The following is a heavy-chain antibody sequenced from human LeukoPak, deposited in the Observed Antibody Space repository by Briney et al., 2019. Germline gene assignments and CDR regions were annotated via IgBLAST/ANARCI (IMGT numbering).Heavy chain of an antibody. CDR1: GFTFSSYS. V-gene: IGHV3-48*02. Sequence: PGGSLRLSCAASGFTFSSYSMNWVRQAPGKGLEWVSYITARSSPIHYADSVKGRFTISRDNAKSSLYLQMNSLRDEDTAVYYCVRDPHALDHWGRGVLVTVSS. CDR3: VRDPHALDH. CDR2: ITARSSPI. J-gene: IGHJ4*02.